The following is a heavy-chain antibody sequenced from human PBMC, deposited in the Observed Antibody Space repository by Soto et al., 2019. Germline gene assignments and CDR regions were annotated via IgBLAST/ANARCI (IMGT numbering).Heavy chain of an antibody. J-gene: IGHJ6*02. D-gene: IGHD7-27*01. CDR1: GYKFTTYG. V-gene: IGHV1-18*04. CDR3: ARGMGTNGLDV. CDR2: ISTYNGNT. Sequence: QVQLLQSGAEVKKPGASVKVSCKASGYKFTTYGITWVRQAPGQGLEWLGGISTYNGNTDYAQNLQDRVTMTTETSTSTAYLEVRSMPPDDTAVYFCARGMGTNGLDVWGQGTTVTVS.